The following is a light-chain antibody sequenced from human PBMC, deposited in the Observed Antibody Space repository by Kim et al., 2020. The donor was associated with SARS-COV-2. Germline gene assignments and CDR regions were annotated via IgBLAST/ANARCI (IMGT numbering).Light chain of an antibody. CDR1: SSDVGGYNY. CDR3: SSYAGSNNFV. J-gene: IGLJ1*01. Sequence: ALTQPPSASGSPGQSVTISCTGTSSDVGGYNYVSWYQQHPGKAPKLMIYEVSKRPSGVPDRFSGSKSGNTASLTVSGLQAEDEADYYCSSYAGSNNFVFGTGTNVTVL. CDR2: EVS. V-gene: IGLV2-8*01.